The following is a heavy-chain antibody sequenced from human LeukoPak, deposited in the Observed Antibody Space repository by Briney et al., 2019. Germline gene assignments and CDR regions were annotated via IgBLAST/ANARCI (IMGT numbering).Heavy chain of an antibody. CDR2: INSDGSST. CDR3: ARELAYYYDSSGYQVGAFDI. Sequence: GRSLRLPCTASGFTFDDYAMHWVRQAPGKGLVWVSRINSDGSSTSYADSVKGRFTISRDNAKNTLYLQMNSLRAEDTAVYYCARELAYYYDSSGYQVGAFDIWGQGTMVTVSS. D-gene: IGHD3-22*01. V-gene: IGHV3-74*01. CDR1: GFTFDDYA. J-gene: IGHJ3*02.